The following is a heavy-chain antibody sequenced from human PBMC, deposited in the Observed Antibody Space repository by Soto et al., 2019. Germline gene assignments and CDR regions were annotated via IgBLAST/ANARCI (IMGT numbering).Heavy chain of an antibody. D-gene: IGHD4-17*01. CDR3: ARVVDYGDLYFDY. CDR2: IYYSGST. J-gene: IGHJ4*02. V-gene: IGHV4-59*01. Sequence: SETLSLTCTVSGGSISSYYWSWIRQPPGKGLEWIGYIYYSGSTNYNPSLKSRVTISVDTSKNQFSLKLSSVTAADTAVYYCARVVDYGDLYFDYWGQGTLVTV. CDR1: GGSISSYY.